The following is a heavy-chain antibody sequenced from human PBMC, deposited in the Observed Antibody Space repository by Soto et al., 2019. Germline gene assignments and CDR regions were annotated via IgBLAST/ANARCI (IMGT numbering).Heavy chain of an antibody. D-gene: IGHD2-2*01. CDR1: GFSLSNYW. CDR3: ARGTPYCTTTICSPSYYCGIEV. CDR2: IKEDGSEK. Sequence: EVQLVGSGGGLVQPGGSLTLSCEASGFSLSNYWMKWVRQAPGKGLEWVANIKEDGSEKYYVDSVKGRFTISRDNAKNAVYLQKNSLRAEDTAMYYCARGTPYCTTTICSPSYYCGIEVWGQGTTVTVSS. V-gene: IGHV3-7*05. J-gene: IGHJ6*02.